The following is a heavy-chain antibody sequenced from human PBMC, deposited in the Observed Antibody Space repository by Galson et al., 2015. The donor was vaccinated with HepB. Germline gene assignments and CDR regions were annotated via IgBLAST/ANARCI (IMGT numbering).Heavy chain of an antibody. V-gene: IGHV1-18*01. CDR3: ARDDYIDSRMPPRGFES. J-gene: IGHJ5*01. Sequence: QSGAEVKEPGASVKVSCKASGYNFNNYGMSWVRQARGRGLEWIGWINGHNGNTEYGQRFQGRVTLTTVKSTSTAYMEMRSLRSDDTAVYFCARDDYIDSRMPPRGFESWGQGTLVTVS. D-gene: IGHD4-11*01. CDR1: GYNFNNYG. CDR2: INGHNGNT.